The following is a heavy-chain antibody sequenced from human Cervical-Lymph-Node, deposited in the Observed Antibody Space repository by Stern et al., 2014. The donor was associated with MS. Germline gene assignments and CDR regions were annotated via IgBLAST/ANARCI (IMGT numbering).Heavy chain of an antibody. V-gene: IGHV7-4-1*02. CDR3: ARDMSDFWSDYGHNWFDP. Sequence: QLVQSGSELKKPGASVTVSCKASGYTFTKYLIHWVRQAPGQGLEWMGWINSHTGAPMYARDFAGRFVFSLDTSVTTAYLQSSRLKTEDTAVYYCARDMSDFWSDYGHNWFDPWGQGTLVTGSS. J-gene: IGHJ5*02. CDR1: GYTFTKYL. CDR2: INSHTGAP. D-gene: IGHD3-3*01.